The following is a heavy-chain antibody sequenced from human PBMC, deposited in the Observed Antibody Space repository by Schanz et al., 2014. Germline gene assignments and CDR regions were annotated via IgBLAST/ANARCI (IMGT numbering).Heavy chain of an antibody. J-gene: IGHJ4*02. CDR2: ISGSGGST. Sequence: VQLVESGGGVVQPGRSLRLSCAASGFTFSSYAMSWVRQAPGKGLEWVSAISGSGGSTYYADSVKGRFTMSRDNAKNSVFLQMNSLRAEDTAVYYCVRDSFFAFDYWGQGTLVNVSS. V-gene: IGHV3-23*04. CDR1: GFTFSSYA. D-gene: IGHD3-3*01. CDR3: VRDSFFAFDY.